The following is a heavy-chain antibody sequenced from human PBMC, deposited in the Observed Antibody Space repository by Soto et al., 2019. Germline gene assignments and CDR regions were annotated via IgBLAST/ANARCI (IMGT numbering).Heavy chain of an antibody. J-gene: IGHJ3*02. Sequence: ASVKVSCKTSGDIFHNYGISWVRQAPGQGLEWMGWINPNSGGTNYAQKFQGWVTMTRDTSISTAYMELSRLRSDDTAVYYCAREMIKYYDILTRSATAHAFDIWGQGTMVTVSS. CDR1: GDIFHNYG. D-gene: IGHD3-9*01. V-gene: IGHV1-2*04. CDR3: AREMIKYYDILTRSATAHAFDI. CDR2: INPNSGGT.